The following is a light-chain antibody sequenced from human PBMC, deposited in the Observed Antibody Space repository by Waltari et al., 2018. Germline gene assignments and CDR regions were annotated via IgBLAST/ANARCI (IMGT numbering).Light chain of an antibody. V-gene: IGLV2-23*01. J-gene: IGLJ1*01. CDR1: SSDVGNYIL. CDR2: EGN. Sequence: QSALTQPASVSGSPGQSITITCTGPSSDVGNYILVSWYQQHPGKVPKLMIYEGNKRPSGVSNRFSGSKSGNTASLTISGLQAEDEADYYCCSYAGNTTYVFGTGTEVTVL. CDR3: CSYAGNTTYV.